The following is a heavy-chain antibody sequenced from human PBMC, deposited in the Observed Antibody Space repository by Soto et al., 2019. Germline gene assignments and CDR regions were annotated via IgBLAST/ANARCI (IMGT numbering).Heavy chain of an antibody. CDR1: GGTFSSYA. V-gene: IGHV1-69*06. J-gene: IGHJ6*02. D-gene: IGHD1-1*01. CDR3: AKSWNPLSGYYYYYGMDV. Sequence: GASVKVSCKASGGTFSSYAISWVRQAPGQGLEWMGGIIPIFGTANYAQKFQGRVTITADKSTSTAYMELSSLRSEDTAVYYCAKSWNPLSGYYYYYGMDVWGQGTTVTVSS. CDR2: IIPIFGTA.